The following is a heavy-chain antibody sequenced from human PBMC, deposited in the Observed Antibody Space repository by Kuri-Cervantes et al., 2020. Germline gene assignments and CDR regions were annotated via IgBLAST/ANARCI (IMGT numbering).Heavy chain of an antibody. D-gene: IGHD3-22*01. CDR2: ISSSSSYI. Sequence: GGSLRLSCAASGFTFSSYSMNWVRQAPGKGLGWVSSISSSSSYIYYADSVKGRFTISRDNAKNSLYLQMNSLRAEDTAVYYCAIHRKAYYYDSSGRKNAFDIWGQGTMVTVSS. J-gene: IGHJ3*02. CDR3: AIHRKAYYYDSSGRKNAFDI. CDR1: GFTFSSYS. V-gene: IGHV3-21*01.